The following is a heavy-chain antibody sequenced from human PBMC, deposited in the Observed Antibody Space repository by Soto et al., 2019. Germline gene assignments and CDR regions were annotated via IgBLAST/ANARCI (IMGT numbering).Heavy chain of an antibody. J-gene: IGHJ4*02. CDR3: AREQVVTALKVPYYFDY. D-gene: IGHD2-21*02. Sequence: RASVKVSCKASGYTFTSYYMHWVRQAPGQGLEWMGIINPSGGSTSYAQKFQGRVTMTRDTSTSTVYMELSSLRSEDTAVYYCAREQVVTALKVPYYFDYWGQGTLVTVSS. V-gene: IGHV1-46*01. CDR1: GYTFTSYY. CDR2: INPSGGST.